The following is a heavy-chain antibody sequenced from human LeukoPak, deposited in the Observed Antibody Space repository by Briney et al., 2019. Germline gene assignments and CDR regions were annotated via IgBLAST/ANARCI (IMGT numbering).Heavy chain of an antibody. CDR2: IYSGGST. CDR3: ARVGATTGAGAFDI. J-gene: IGHJ3*02. Sequence: GGSLRLSCAASGFTVSSNYMSWVRQAPGKGLEWVSVIYSGGSTYYADSVKGRFTISRDNSKNTLYLQMNSLRAEDMAVYYCARVGATTGAGAFDIWGQGTMVTVSS. D-gene: IGHD1-26*01. V-gene: IGHV3-53*05. CDR1: GFTVSSNY.